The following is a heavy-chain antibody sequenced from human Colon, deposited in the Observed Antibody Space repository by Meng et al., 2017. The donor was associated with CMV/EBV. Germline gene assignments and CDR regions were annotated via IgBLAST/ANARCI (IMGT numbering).Heavy chain of an antibody. J-gene: IGHJ4*02. D-gene: IGHD2-2*01. V-gene: IGHV3-48*03. CDR2: INYSGSTI. CDR3: ARRYCSSTSCTIDY. Sequence: GESLKISCAASGFTFSKFEMTWVRQAPGKGLEWLSYINYSGSTILHADSVKGRFSVSRDNAKNSLYLQMNSLRAEDTAVYYCARRYCSSTSCTIDYWGQGTLVTVSS. CDR1: GFTFSKFE.